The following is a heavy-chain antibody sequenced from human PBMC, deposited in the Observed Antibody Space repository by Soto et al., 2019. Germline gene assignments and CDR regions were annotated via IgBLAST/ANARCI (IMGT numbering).Heavy chain of an antibody. CDR3: ARGRDYIWGR. CDR1: GGSFSGYY. CDR2: INHSGST. D-gene: IGHD3-16*01. Sequence: PSETLSLTCAVYGGSFSGYYWGWIRQPPGKGLEWIGEINHSGSTNYNPSLKSRVTISVDTSKNQFSLKLSSVTAADTAVYYCARGRDYIWGRWGQGTLVTVSS. V-gene: IGHV4-34*01. J-gene: IGHJ4*02.